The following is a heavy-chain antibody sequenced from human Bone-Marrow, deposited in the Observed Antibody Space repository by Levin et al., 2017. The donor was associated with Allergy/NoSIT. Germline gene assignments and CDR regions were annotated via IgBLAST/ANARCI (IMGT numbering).Heavy chain of an antibody. CDR1: GYTFTSYG. J-gene: IGHJ3*02. Sequence: ASVKVSCKASGYTFTSYGISWVRQAPGQGLEWMGWISAYNGNTNYAQKLQGRVTMTTDTSTSTAYMELRSLRSDDTAVYYCARAGPRGHYDFWSGYRAFDIWGQGTMVTVSS. CDR3: ARAGPRGHYDFWSGYRAFDI. D-gene: IGHD3-3*01. V-gene: IGHV1-18*01. CDR2: ISAYNGNT.